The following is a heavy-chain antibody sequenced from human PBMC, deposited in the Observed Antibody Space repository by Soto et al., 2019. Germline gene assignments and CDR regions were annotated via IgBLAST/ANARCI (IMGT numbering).Heavy chain of an antibody. V-gene: IGHV3-48*02. Sequence: EVQLVESGGGLVQPGGSLRLSCAASGFTFSSYNMNWVRQAPGKGLEWIADISKSSTTMNYADSVKGRFTISRDNAKNSLYLQMNSLRDEDTAVYYCAKDGGSFYYDGMDVWGQGTTVTVSS. CDR1: GFTFSSYN. J-gene: IGHJ6*02. D-gene: IGHD2-15*01. CDR3: AKDGGSFYYDGMDV. CDR2: ISKSSTTM.